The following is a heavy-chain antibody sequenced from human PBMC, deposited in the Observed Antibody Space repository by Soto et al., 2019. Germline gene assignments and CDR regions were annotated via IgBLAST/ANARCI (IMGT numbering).Heavy chain of an antibody. V-gene: IGHV1-24*01. CDR2: FDPEDGET. CDR1: GYTLTELS. D-gene: IGHD1-26*01. Sequence: ASVKVSCKVSGYTLTELSMHWVRQAPGKGLEWMGGFDPEDGETIYAQKFQGRVTMTEDTSTDTAYMELSSLRSEDTAVYYCSTRGVVSYWEYYFDYWGQGTLVTVSS. J-gene: IGHJ4*02. CDR3: STRGVVSYWEYYFDY.